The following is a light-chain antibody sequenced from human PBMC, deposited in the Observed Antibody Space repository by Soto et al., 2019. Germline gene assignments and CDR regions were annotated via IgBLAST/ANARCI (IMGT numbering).Light chain of an antibody. J-gene: IGLJ1*01. CDR1: SSDVGSYNL. Sequence: ALTQPASVSGSPGQSITISCTGTSSDVGSYNLVSWYQQYPGKAPKLMIYEVSKRPSGVSNRFSGSKSGNTASLTISGLQGEDEADYYCCSHAGSGSEVFGTGTKAPS. V-gene: IGLV2-23*02. CDR2: EVS. CDR3: CSHAGSGSEV.